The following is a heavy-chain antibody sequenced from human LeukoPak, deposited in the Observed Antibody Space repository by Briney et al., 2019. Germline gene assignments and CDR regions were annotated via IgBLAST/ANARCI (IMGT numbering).Heavy chain of an antibody. Sequence: GGSLRLSCAAAGVTFSSYWMHWVRQAAGKGMVWVSRINTDGSSTSYADSVKGRFTISRDNAKNTLYLQMNSLRAEDTAVYYCARTRSYYDYVWGSYHDDAFDIWGQGTMVTVSS. CDR1: GVTFSSYW. CDR3: ARTRSYYDYVWGSYHDDAFDI. D-gene: IGHD3-16*01. CDR2: INTDGSST. J-gene: IGHJ3*02. V-gene: IGHV3-74*01.